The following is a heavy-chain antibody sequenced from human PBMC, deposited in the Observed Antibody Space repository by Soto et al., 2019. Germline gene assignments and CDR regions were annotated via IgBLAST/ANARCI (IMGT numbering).Heavy chain of an antibody. J-gene: IGHJ5*02. V-gene: IGHV5-10-1*01. CDR2: IDPRDSYV. D-gene: IGHD2-2*01. CDR3: ARIYCTTATCDSWFDP. Sequence: PGESLKISCTGFGYTFTTFWISWVRQMPGKGLEWMGRIDPRDSYVTYSQSFEGHVTISADTSINTAYPQWGSLKASDTAMYYCARIYCTTATCDSWFDPWGQGTLVTVSS. CDR1: GYTFTTFW.